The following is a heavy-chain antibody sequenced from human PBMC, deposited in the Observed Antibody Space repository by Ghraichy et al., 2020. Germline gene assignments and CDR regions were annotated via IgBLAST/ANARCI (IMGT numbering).Heavy chain of an antibody. CDR1: GFTVSSNY. J-gene: IGHJ3*02. CDR2: IYSGGST. D-gene: IGHD3-22*01. Sequence: GGSLRLSCAASGFTVSSNYMSWVRQAPGKGLEWVSVIYSGGSTYYADSVKGRFTISRDNSKNTLYLQINSLRAEDTAVYYCSSGYYRPDAFDIWGQGTMVTVSS. CDR3: SSGYYRPDAFDI. V-gene: IGHV3-53*01.